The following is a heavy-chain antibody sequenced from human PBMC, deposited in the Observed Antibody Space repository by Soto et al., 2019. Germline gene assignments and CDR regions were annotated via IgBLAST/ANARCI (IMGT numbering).Heavy chain of an antibody. J-gene: IGHJ6*02. V-gene: IGHV4-59*08. CDR2: IYYSGST. CDR1: GGSISSYY. Sequence: PSETLSLTCTVSGGSISSYYWSWIRQPPGKGLEWIGYIYYSGSTNYNPSLKSRVTISVDTSKNQFSLKLTSVTAADTAVYYCARLRGYGTISGCKGDYALDVWGQGTTVTVSS. D-gene: IGHD2-8*01. CDR3: ARLRGYGTISGCKGDYALDV.